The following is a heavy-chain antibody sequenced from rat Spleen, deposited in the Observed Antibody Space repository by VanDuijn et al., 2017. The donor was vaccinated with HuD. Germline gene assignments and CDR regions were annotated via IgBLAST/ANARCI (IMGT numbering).Heavy chain of an antibody. D-gene: IGHD4-3*01. CDR2: FSPSGVT. CDR1: GFTFSDYA. J-gene: IGHJ3*01. Sequence: EVQLVESGGGLVQPGRSMKLSCTASGFTFSDYAMAWVRQAPKKGLEWVATFSPSGVTYYRDSVKGRFTVSRENAKSTLYLLMDSLRSEDTATYYCARQDTSGYSNWFAYWGQGTLVTVSS. V-gene: IGHV5-25*01. CDR3: ARQDTSGYSNWFAY.